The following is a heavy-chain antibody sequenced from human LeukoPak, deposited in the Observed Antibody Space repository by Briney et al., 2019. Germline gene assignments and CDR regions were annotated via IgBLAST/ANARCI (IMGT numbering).Heavy chain of an antibody. CDR3: AKDLGYCSSTSCSVAFDI. Sequence: GGSLRLSCAASGFTFSCCGIHWVRQAPGKGLEWVAFIRNDGTYKYYADSVKGRFTISRDNSKNTLYMQMNGLRAEDTAVYYCAKDLGYCSSTSCSVAFDIWGQGTTVTVSS. J-gene: IGHJ3*02. CDR1: GFTFSCCG. CDR2: IRNDGTYK. V-gene: IGHV3-30*02. D-gene: IGHD2-2*03.